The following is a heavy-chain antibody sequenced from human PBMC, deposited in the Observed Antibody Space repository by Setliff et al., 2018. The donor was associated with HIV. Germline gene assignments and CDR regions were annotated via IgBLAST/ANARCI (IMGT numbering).Heavy chain of an antibody. CDR1: GDSTTSSSSY. V-gene: IGHV4-39*01. CDR3: ARTRGYTYGYIDY. Sequence: PSETLSLTCTVSGDSTTSSSSYWGWIRQPPGKGLEWIGNIYYSGSTYYNPSLKSRVTISVDTSKNQFSLKLSSVTAADTAIYYCARTRGYTYGYIDYWAREPWSPSPQ. J-gene: IGHJ4*02. D-gene: IGHD5-18*01. CDR2: IYYSGST.